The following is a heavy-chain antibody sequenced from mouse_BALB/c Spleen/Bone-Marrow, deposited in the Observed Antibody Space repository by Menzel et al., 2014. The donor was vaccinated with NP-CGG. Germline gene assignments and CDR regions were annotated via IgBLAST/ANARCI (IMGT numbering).Heavy chain of an antibody. V-gene: IGHV1S56*01. CDR1: GYTFTSYY. J-gene: IGHJ4*01. CDR2: IYPGDSNT. D-gene: IGHD2-4*01. Sequence: VQLQQSGPELVKPGASVRISCKASGYTFTSYYIHWVRQRPGQGLEWIGWIYPGDSNTKFNEKFRGKATLTADKSSSTASMQLSSLTSEDSAVYFCARKSQRAYDSMNYWGQGTSVTVSS. CDR3: ARKSQRAYDSMNY.